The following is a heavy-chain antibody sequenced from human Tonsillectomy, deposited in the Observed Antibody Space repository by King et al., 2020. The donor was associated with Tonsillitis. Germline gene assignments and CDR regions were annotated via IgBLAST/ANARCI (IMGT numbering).Heavy chain of an antibody. CDR2: ISYDGSNK. CDR1: GFTFSLYA. Sequence: HVQLVESGGGVVQPGRSLRLSCAASGFTFSLYAMHWVRQAPGKGLEWVAVISYDGSNKYYADSVKGRFTISRDNSKNTLYLQMNSLRAEDTAVYYCARDPGGYGDYGGMIDYWGQGTLVTVSS. J-gene: IGHJ4*02. D-gene: IGHD4-17*01. V-gene: IGHV3-30*04. CDR3: ARDPGGYGDYGGMIDY.